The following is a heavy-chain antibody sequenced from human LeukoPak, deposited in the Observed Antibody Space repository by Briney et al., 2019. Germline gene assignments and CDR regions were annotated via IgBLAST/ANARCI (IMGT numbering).Heavy chain of an antibody. CDR3: ARPRIAFRRDHYAFDI. J-gene: IGHJ3*02. CDR2: IIPIFGTA. D-gene: IGHD3-3*02. CDR1: GGTFSSYA. V-gene: IGHV1-69*06. Sequence: SVKVSCKASGGTFSSYAISWVRQAPGQGLEWMGGIIPIFGTANYAQKFQGRVTITADKSTSTAYMELSSLRSEDTAVYYCARPRIAFRRDHYAFDIWGQGTMVTVSS.